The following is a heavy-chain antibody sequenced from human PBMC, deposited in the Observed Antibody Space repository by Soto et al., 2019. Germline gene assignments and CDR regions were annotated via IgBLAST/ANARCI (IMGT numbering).Heavy chain of an antibody. D-gene: IGHD3-16*01. Sequence: GASVKVSCKASGYTFTSYGISWVRQAPGQGLEWMGWISAYNGNTNYAQKLQGRVTMTTDTSTSTAYMELRSLRSDDTAVYYCARXGTRGPPNYYYYYGMDVWGQGTTVTVSS. CDR3: ARXGTRGPPNYYYYYGMDV. V-gene: IGHV1-18*01. J-gene: IGHJ6*02. CDR1: GYTFTSYG. CDR2: ISAYNGNT.